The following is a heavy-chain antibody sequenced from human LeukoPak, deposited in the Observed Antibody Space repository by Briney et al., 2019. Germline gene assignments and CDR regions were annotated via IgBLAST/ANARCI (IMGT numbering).Heavy chain of an antibody. V-gene: IGHV4-59*13. CDR2: VYYTGTT. J-gene: IGHJ4*02. CDR1: GGSISGYY. CDR3: ARPSSGYFHE. Sequence: PSETLSLTCTVSGGSISGYYWSWIRHPPGKAPEWIGYVYYTGTTNYNPSLNSRVTISVDTSKNQFSLKLSSVTAADTAVYYCARPSSGYFHEWGQGTLVTVSS. D-gene: IGHD3-22*01.